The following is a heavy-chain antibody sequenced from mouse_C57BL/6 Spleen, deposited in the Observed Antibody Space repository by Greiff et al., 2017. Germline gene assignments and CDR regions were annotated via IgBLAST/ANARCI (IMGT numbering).Heavy chain of an antibody. CDR3: ARALSTTVDAMDY. CDR2: IYPGSGST. CDR1: GYTFTSYW. V-gene: IGHV1-55*01. J-gene: IGHJ4*01. D-gene: IGHD1-1*01. Sequence: QVQLQQPGAELVKPGASVKMSCKASGYTFTSYWITWVKQRPGQGLEWIGDIYPGSGSTNYNEKFKSKATLTVDTSSSTAYMQLSSLTSEDSAVYYCARALSTTVDAMDYWGQGTSVTVSS.